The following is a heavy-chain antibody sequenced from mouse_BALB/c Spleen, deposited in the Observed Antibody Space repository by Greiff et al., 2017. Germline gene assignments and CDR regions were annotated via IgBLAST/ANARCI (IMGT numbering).Heavy chain of an antibody. V-gene: IGHV7-3*02. Sequence: EVNVVESGGGLVQPGGSLRLSCATSGFTFTAYYMSWVRQPPGKALEWLGFIRNKANGYTTEYSASVKGRFTISRDNSQSILYLQMNTLRAEDSATYYCARGGGYSYYFDYWGQGTTRTVSS. D-gene: IGHD2-3*01. CDR1: GFTFTAYY. CDR2: IRNKANGYTT. J-gene: IGHJ2*01. CDR3: ARGGGYSYYFDY.